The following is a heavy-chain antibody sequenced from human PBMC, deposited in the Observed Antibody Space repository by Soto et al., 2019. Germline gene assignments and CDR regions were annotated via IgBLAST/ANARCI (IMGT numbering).Heavy chain of an antibody. CDR2: IHYSGST. CDR3: AGSASDHCSTISCPPGN. V-gene: IGHV4-59*01. CDR1: GGSISSYY. J-gene: IGHJ4*02. D-gene: IGHD2-2*01. Sequence: SETLSLTCTVSGGSISSYYWSWIRQPPGKGLEWIGYIHYSGSTNYKPSLKSRVTISVDTSKNQISLKLSSVTAADTAVYYCAGSASDHCSTISCPPGNWGQGTLVTVSS.